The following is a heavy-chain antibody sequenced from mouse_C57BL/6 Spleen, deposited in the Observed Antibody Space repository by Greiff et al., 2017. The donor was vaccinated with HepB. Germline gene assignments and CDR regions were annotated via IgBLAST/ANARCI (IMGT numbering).Heavy chain of an antibody. CDR2: IYWDDDK. CDR1: GFSLSTSGMG. D-gene: IGHD2-1*01. J-gene: IGHJ2*01. V-gene: IGHV8-12*01. CDR3: ARDYGNYGHFDY. Sequence: QVTLKESGPGILQSSQTLSLTCSFSGFSLSTSGMGVSWIRQPSGKGLEWLAHIYWDDDKHYNPSLKSRLTISTATSRNQVFLKITSVDTADTATYYCARDYGNYGHFDYWGQGTTLTVSS.